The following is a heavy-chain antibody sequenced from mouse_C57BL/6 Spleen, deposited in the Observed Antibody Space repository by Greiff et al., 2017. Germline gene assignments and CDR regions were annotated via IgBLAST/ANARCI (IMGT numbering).Heavy chain of an antibody. CDR1: GFTFSDYY. CDR3: ARDRGYYGSSYYWYFEV. J-gene: IGHJ1*03. Sequence: EVKLMESEGGLVQPGSSMKLSCTASGFTFSDYYMAWVRQVPEKGLEWVANINYDGSSTYYLDSLKSRFIISRDNAKNILYLQMSSLKSEDTATYYCARDRGYYGSSYYWYFEVWGTGTTVTVSS. CDR2: INYDGSST. V-gene: IGHV5-16*01. D-gene: IGHD1-1*01.